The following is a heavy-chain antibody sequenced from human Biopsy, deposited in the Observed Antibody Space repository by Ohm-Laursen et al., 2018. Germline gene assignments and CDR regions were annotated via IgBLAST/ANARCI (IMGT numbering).Heavy chain of an antibody. CDR1: GFAFSDYS. V-gene: IGHV3-21*01. D-gene: IGHD3-10*02. J-gene: IGHJ4*02. Sequence: SLRLSRSASGFAFSDYSMNWVRQAPGKGLEWVASISSTSNHIHYVDSVWGRFTISRDNAENSLYLEMNSLRVEDTAVYYCAKDDYDRVSSGYYFDYWGQGTLVSVSS. CDR3: AKDDYDRVSSGYYFDY. CDR2: ISSTSNHI.